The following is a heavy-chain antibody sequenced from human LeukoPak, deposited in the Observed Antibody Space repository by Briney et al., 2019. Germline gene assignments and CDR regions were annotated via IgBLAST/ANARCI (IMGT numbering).Heavy chain of an antibody. CDR2: ISSSGSTI. Sequence: GGSLRLSCAASGFTFSDYYMSWIRQAPGKGLEWVSCISSSGSTIYYADSVKGRFTISRDNAKNSLYLQMNTLRAEDTAVYYCARRATTERGHSYGLDYWGQGTLVTVSS. V-gene: IGHV3-11*04. CDR3: ARRATTERGHSYGLDY. J-gene: IGHJ4*02. CDR1: GFTFSDYY. D-gene: IGHD5-18*01.